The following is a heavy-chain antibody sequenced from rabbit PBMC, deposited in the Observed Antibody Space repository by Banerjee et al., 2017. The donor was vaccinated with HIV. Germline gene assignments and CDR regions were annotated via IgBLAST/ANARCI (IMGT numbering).Heavy chain of an antibody. V-gene: IGHV1S40*01. J-gene: IGHJ4*01. CDR1: GLDFSLNYV. Sequence: QSLEESGGDLVKPEGSLTLTCTASGLDFSLNYVMCWVRQAPGKGLEWIACIITGSGSTYYASWAKGRFTISKTSSTTVTLQMTSLTAADTATYFCARDFDLWGPGTLVTVS. CDR2: IITGSGST. CDR3: ARDFDL.